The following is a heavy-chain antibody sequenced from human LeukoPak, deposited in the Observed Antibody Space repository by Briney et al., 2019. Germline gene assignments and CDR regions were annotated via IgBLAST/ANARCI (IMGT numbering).Heavy chain of an antibody. V-gene: IGHV4-34*01. CDR3: ARGRDGYKPDY. Sequence: NPSETLSLTCAVYGGSFSGYYWSWIRQPPGKGLEWIGEINHSGSTNYNPSLKSRVTISVDTSKNQFSLKLSSVTAADTAVYYCARGRDGYKPDYWGQGTLVTVSS. CDR2: INHSGST. J-gene: IGHJ4*02. D-gene: IGHD5-24*01. CDR1: GGSFSGYY.